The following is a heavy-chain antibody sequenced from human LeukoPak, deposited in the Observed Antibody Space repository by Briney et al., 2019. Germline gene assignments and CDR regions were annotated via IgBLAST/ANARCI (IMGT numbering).Heavy chain of an antibody. CDR2: FDPDDGET. D-gene: IGHD6-13*01. J-gene: IGHJ4*02. Sequence: ASVKVSCKVSGYTLTELSMHWVRQAPGKGLEWMGGFDPDDGETIYAQKFQGRVTMTEDTSTDTAYMELSSLRSEDTAVYYCATDRSIAAAGTTFDYWGQGTLVTVSS. CDR3: ATDRSIAAAGTTFDY. CDR1: GYTLTELS. V-gene: IGHV1-24*01.